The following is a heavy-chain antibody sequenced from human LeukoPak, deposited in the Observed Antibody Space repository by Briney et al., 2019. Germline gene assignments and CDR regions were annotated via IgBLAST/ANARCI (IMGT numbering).Heavy chain of an antibody. V-gene: IGHV4-59*08. CDR3: ARHVPMVRGVAGYDY. Sequence: PSETLSLTCTVSGGSISSYYWSWIRQPPGKGLEWIGYIYYSGSTNYNPSLKSRVTISVDTSKNQFSLKLSSVTAADTAVYYCARHVPMVRGVAGYDYWGQGTLVTVSS. J-gene: IGHJ4*02. D-gene: IGHD3-10*01. CDR1: GGSISSYY. CDR2: IYYSGST.